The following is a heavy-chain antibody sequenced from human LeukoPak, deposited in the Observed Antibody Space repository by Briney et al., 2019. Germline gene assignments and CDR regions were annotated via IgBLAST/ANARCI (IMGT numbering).Heavy chain of an antibody. V-gene: IGHV3-23*01. CDR1: GFSFNSYG. J-gene: IGHJ4*02. Sequence: PGGSLRLSCAASGFSFNSYGMSWVRQAPGKGLEWVSSISGGGDVTYYADSVKGRFTISRDNARNTLYLQMNSLRAEDTAVYYCAQGGSPGAFDYWGQGTLVTVSS. CDR3: AQGGSPGAFDY. D-gene: IGHD1-26*01. CDR2: ISGGGDVT.